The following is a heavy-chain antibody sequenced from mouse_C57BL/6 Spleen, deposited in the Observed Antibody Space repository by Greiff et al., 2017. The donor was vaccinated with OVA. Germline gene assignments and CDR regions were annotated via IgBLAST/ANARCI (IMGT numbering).Heavy chain of an antibody. CDR3: VRDHSKGYFDV. J-gene: IGHJ1*03. D-gene: IGHD2-5*01. Sequence: EVKVVESGGGLVQPKGSLKLSCAASGFSFNTYAMNWVRQAPGKGLEWVARIRSKSNNYATYYADSVKDRFTISRDDSESMLYLQMNNLKTEDTAMYYCVRDHSKGYFDVWGTGTTVTVSS. V-gene: IGHV10-1*01. CDR1: GFSFNTYA. CDR2: IRSKSNNYAT.